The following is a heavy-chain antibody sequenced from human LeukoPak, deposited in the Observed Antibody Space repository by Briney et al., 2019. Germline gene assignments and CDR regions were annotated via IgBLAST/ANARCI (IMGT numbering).Heavy chain of an antibody. CDR3: AGYYGSGSYNHSGY. J-gene: IGHJ4*02. Sequence: TSQTLSLTCAISGDSFSSNSAAWNWIRQSPSRGLEWLVRTYYRSKWYNDYAVSAKSRITINPDTSKNQFSLQLNSVTPEDTAVYYCAGYYGSGSYNHSGYWGQGTLVTVSS. V-gene: IGHV6-1*01. D-gene: IGHD3-10*01. CDR2: TYYRSKWYN. CDR1: GDSFSSNSAA.